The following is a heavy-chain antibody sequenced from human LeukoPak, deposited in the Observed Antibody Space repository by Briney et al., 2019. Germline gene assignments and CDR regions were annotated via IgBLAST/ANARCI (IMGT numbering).Heavy chain of an antibody. D-gene: IGHD6-6*01. CDR2: IYTSAST. CDR1: GGSISSYY. CDR3: ARFGQLAIFDY. V-gene: IGHV4-4*07. J-gene: IGHJ4*02. Sequence: SETLSLTCPVSGGSISSYYWSWIRQPAGNGLEWIGRIYTSASTNYNPSLKSRVTISVDTSKNQFSLKLSSVTAADTAVYYCARFGQLAIFDYWGQGTLVTVSS.